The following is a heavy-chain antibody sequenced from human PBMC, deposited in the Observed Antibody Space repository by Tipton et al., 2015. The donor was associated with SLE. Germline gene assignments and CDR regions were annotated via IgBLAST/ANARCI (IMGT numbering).Heavy chain of an antibody. D-gene: IGHD4-23*01. CDR2: ITRRGKT. Sequence: TLSLTCGVHDGSLSNYYWSWFRRPPGRGLEWIGEITRRGKTNYNPSLKSRVTISVDTSKNQFSLNLRSVTAADTAVYYCARGGTGDGRNPFDPWGQGTLVTVSS. CDR1: DGSLSNYY. J-gene: IGHJ5*02. V-gene: IGHV4-34*01. CDR3: ARGGTGDGRNPFDP.